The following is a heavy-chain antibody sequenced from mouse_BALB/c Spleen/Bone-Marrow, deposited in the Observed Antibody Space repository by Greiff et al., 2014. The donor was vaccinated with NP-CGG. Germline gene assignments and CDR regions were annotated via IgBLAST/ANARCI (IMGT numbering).Heavy chain of an antibody. V-gene: IGHV1-69*02. J-gene: IGHJ4*01. D-gene: IGHD1-3*01. Sequence: QVQLQQSGAELVRPGASVKLSCKASGYTFINYWINWVRQRPGQGLEWIGKIYPSDSYTNYNQKFKDKATLTVDKSSSTAYMQLSSPTSEDSAVYYCTRMYYNYYAMDYWGQGTSVTVSS. CDR2: IYPSDSYT. CDR1: GYTFINYW. CDR3: TRMYYNYYAMDY.